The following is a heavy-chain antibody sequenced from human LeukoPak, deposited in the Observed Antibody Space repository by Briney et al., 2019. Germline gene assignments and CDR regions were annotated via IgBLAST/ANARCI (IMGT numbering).Heavy chain of an antibody. CDR3: ARDYSGSYNTLPDY. CDR1: GFTFDDHG. D-gene: IGHD1-26*01. V-gene: IGHV3-20*04. J-gene: IGHJ4*02. CDR2: INWNGYST. Sequence: GGSLRLSCAASGFTFDDHGMSWVRQTPGKGLEWVSGINWNGYSTGYADSVKGRFTISRDSAKNSLYLQMNSLRAEDTALYYCARDYSGSYNTLPDYWGQGTLVTVSS.